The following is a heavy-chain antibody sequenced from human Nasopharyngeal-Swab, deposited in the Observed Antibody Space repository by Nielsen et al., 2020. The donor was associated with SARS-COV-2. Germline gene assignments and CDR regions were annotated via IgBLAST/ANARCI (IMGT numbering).Heavy chain of an antibody. CDR3: ARDSRGITMVRGVMNWFDH. CDR1: GGSISSGGYY. Sequence: SETLSLTCTVSGGSISSGGYYWSWIRQHPGKGLEWIGYIYYSGSTYYNPSLKSRVTISVDTSKNQFSLKLSSVTAADTAVYYCARDSRGITMVRGVMNWFDHWGQGTLVTVSS. V-gene: IGHV4-31*03. CDR2: IYYSGST. J-gene: IGHJ5*02. D-gene: IGHD3-10*01.